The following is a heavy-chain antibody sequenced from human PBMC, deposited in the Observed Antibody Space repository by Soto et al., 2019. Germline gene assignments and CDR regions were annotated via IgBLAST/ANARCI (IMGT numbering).Heavy chain of an antibody. J-gene: IGHJ4*02. Sequence: SETLSLTCTVSGGSISSGGYYWSWIRQHPGKGLEWIGYIYYSGSTYYNPSLKSRVTISVDTSKNQFSLKLSSVTAADTAVYYCARVNYYDSSGYHYYFDYWGQGTLVTVSS. CDR1: GGSISSGGYY. CDR2: IYYSGST. V-gene: IGHV4-31*03. CDR3: ARVNYYDSSGYHYYFDY. D-gene: IGHD3-22*01.